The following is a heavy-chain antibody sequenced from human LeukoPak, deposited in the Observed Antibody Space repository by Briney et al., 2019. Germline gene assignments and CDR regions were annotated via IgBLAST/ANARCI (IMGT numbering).Heavy chain of an antibody. CDR2: VYTSGST. Sequence: SETLSLTCTVSGGSISSYYWSWIRQPAGKGLEWIGRVYTSGSTNYNPSLKSRVTMSVDTSKNQFSLKLSSVTAADTAVYYCARLQRYYDFWSGHNLDVWGKGTTVTVSS. CDR3: ARLQRYYDFWSGHNLDV. J-gene: IGHJ6*04. CDR1: GGSISSYY. V-gene: IGHV4-4*07. D-gene: IGHD3-3*01.